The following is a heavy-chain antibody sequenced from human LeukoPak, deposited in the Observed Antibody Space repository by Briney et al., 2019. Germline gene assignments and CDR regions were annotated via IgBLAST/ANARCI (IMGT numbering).Heavy chain of an antibody. CDR3: ARVAGSSGCFDY. Sequence: GASVKVSCKASGYTFTGYYMHWVRQAPGQGLEWMGWINPNSGGTNYAQKFQGRVTMTRDTSISTAYMELSRLRSEDTAVYYCARVAGSSGCFDYWGQGTLVTVSS. CDR1: GYTFTGYY. CDR2: INPNSGGT. J-gene: IGHJ4*02. D-gene: IGHD6-19*01. V-gene: IGHV1-2*02.